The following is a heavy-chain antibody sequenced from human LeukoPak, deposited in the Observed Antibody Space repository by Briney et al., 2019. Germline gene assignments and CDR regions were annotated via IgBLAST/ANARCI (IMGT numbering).Heavy chain of an antibody. CDR1: GGSFSGYY. CDR2: INHSGST. CDR3: ARGQRIQLWLQGFDY. V-gene: IGHV4-34*01. Sequence: SETLSLTCAVYGGSFSGYYWSWIRQPPGKGLEWIGEINHSGSTNYNPSLKSRVTISVDTSKNQFSLKLSSVTAADTAVYYCARGQRIQLWLQGFDYWGQGTLVTVSP. J-gene: IGHJ4*02. D-gene: IGHD5-18*01.